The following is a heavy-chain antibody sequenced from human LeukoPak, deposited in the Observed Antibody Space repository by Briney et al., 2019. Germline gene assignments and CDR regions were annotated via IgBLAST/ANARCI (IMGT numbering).Heavy chain of an antibody. CDR2: IYTSGST. D-gene: IGHD3-3*01. Sequence: SETLSLTCTVSGGSISSYYWSWIRQPPGKGLEWIGYIYTSGSTNYNPSLKSRVTISVDTSKNQFSLKLSSVTAAATAVYYCARHLSSSDFCYFDYWGQGTLVTVSS. V-gene: IGHV4-4*09. CDR1: GGSISSYY. J-gene: IGHJ4*02. CDR3: ARHLSSSDFCYFDY.